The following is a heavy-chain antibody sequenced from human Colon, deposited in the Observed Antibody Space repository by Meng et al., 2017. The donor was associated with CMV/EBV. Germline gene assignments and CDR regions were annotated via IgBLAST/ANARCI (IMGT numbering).Heavy chain of an antibody. CDR3: ARVKCGTTSCSQGLDP. CDR1: GYTFTDYY. V-gene: IGHV1-2*02. CDR2: INPNGGGT. D-gene: IGHD1-7*01. Sequence: ASVKVSCKASGYTFTDYYLHWVRQAPGQGLEWMGWINPNGGGTDYAQTFQGRVTMTRDTSTTTAYLEVNRLTSDDTATYYCARVKCGTTSCSQGLDPWGQGTLVTAPQ. J-gene: IGHJ5*02.